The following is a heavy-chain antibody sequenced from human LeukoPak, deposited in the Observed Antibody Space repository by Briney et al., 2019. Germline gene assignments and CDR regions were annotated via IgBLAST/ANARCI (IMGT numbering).Heavy chain of an antibody. Sequence: GGSLRLSCAASGFTFSSTWMHWVRQPPGKGLVWVARITSDGSSTTYAESVKGRFTISRDNAKNSLYLQMNSLRAEDTAVYFCARDASPAAYNGNWFDPWGQGTLVTVSS. J-gene: IGHJ5*02. CDR3: ARDASPAAYNGNWFDP. D-gene: IGHD3-10*01. CDR1: GFTFSSTW. CDR2: ITSDGSST. V-gene: IGHV3-74*03.